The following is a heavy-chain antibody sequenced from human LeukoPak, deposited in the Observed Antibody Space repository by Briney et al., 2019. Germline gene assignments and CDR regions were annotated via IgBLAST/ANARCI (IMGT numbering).Heavy chain of an antibody. J-gene: IGHJ4*02. D-gene: IGHD6-19*01. Sequence: SETLSLTCTVSSDFFSSVTDYWAWIRQPPGMGLEWIVSGGCSGGTYYNPSLESRVAISADMSKNQISLKLSSVTAADTALYYCARERGEEYSSGWYKTNFFDTWGQGTRVTVSS. CDR1: SDFFSSVTDY. V-gene: IGHV4-39*07. CDR2: GGCSGGT. CDR3: ARERGEEYSSGWYKTNFFDT.